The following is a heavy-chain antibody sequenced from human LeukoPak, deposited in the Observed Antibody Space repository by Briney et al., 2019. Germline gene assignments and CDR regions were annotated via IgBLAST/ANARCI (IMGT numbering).Heavy chain of an antibody. V-gene: IGHV5-51*01. CDR1: GYSFTSYW. Sequence: GESLKISCKGSGYSFTSYWIGWVRQMPGKGLEYMGIINPGKSDTRYSPSFQGQVTISADKSINTAYLQWGSLRASDTAIYYCARLLGLKVVIHDDEAFDIWGQGTMVTVSS. D-gene: IGHD2-2*01. CDR3: ARLLGLKVVIHDDEAFDI. CDR2: INPGKSDT. J-gene: IGHJ3*02.